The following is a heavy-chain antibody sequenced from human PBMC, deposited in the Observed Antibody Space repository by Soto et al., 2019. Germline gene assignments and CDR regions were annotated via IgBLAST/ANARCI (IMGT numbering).Heavy chain of an antibody. J-gene: IGHJ4*02. CDR2: ISGSGGST. V-gene: IGHV3-23*01. D-gene: IGHD1-26*01. Sequence: EVQLLESGGGLVQPGGSLRLSCAASGFTFSSYAMRWVRQAPVKGLEWVSAISGSGGSTYYAASVKGLFTISRDNSKNTLYLQMNSRSAEDTAVYYCARRGSGSYYDYWGQGTLVTVSS. CDR3: ARRGSGSYYDY. CDR1: GFTFSSYA.